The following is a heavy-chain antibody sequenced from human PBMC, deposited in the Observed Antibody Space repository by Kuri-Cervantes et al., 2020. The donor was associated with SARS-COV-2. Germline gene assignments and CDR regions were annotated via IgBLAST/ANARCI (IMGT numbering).Heavy chain of an antibody. Sequence: GGSLRLSCAASGFTVNSNFMIWVRQAPGKGLEWVSVVCSGVTTYYADSVKGRFTISRDNAKNSLYLQMNSLRAEDTALYYCARETYCGGDCYSGFDYWGQGTLVTVSS. CDR3: ARETYCGGDCYSGFDY. CDR1: GFTVNSNF. D-gene: IGHD2-21*01. J-gene: IGHJ4*02. CDR2: VCSGVTT. V-gene: IGHV3-53*01.